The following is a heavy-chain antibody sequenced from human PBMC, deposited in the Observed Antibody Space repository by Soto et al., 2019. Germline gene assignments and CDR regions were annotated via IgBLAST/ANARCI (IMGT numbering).Heavy chain of an antibody. CDR1: GGSISSGGYS. J-gene: IGHJ6*02. V-gene: IGHV4-30-2*01. Sequence: QLQLQESGSGLVKPSQTLSLTCAVSGGSISSGGYSWSWIRQPPGKGLEWIGYIYHSGSTYYNPSLKSRVTISVDRSKNQFSLKLSSVTAADTAVYYCARDLGRRYDFWSGGMDVWGQGTTVTVSS. D-gene: IGHD3-3*01. CDR2: IYHSGST. CDR3: ARDLGRRYDFWSGGMDV.